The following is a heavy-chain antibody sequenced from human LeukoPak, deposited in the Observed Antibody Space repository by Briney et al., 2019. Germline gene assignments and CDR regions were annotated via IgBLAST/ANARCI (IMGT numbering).Heavy chain of an antibody. CDR1: GGSLSSSYY. CDR3: ARREWLVYYFDY. J-gene: IGHJ4*02. Sequence: SETLSLTCTVSGGSLSSSYYWGWIRQPPGKGLEWFGSIYYSGSTYYNPSLKSRVTLSADTSKNQFCLRLSSVTAADTAVYYCARREWLVYYFDYWGQGPLVSVPS. V-gene: IGHV4-39*01. D-gene: IGHD6-19*01. CDR2: IYYSGST.